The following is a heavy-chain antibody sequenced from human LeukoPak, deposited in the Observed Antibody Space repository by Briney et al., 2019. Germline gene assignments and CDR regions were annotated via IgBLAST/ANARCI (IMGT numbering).Heavy chain of an antibody. CDR3: AKDPANQLLYPAHFSH. J-gene: IGHJ1*01. CDR1: GFTFSSYV. CDR2: IGGSGVST. V-gene: IGHV3-23*01. D-gene: IGHD2-2*01. Sequence: GGSLRLSCAASGFTFSSYVMNWVRQAPGKGLEWVSAIGGSGVSTSYADSVKGRSTISRDNSKNTLYLHMNSLRAEDTAIYFCAKDPANQLLYPAHFSHWGQGTLVTVSS.